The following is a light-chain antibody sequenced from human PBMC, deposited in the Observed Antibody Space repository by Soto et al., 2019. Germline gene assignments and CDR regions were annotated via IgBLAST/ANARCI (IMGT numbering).Light chain of an antibody. CDR2: GAS. CDR3: QQSYSTPRT. Sequence: EIVLTQSPGTLSLSPGDRATLSCRASQSVSSSYLAWYQQKPGQAPGLLIYGASSRATGIPDRFSGSGSGTDFTLTISRLEPEDFATYYCQQSYSTPRTFGQGTKVDI. J-gene: IGKJ1*01. CDR1: QSVSSSY. V-gene: IGKV3-20*01.